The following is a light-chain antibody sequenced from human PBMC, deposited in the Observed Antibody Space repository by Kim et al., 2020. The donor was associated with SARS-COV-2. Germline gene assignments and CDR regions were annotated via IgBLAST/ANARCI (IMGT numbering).Light chain of an antibody. J-gene: IGKJ1*01. Sequence: ASVGDRVTITCRASQSISIWLAWYQQKPGKAPKLLIYKASSLQTGVPSRFSGSGSGTEFTLTISSLQPDDFATYYCQQYNSYSWTFGQGTKVDIK. CDR2: KAS. CDR3: QQYNSYSWT. CDR1: QSISIW. V-gene: IGKV1-5*03.